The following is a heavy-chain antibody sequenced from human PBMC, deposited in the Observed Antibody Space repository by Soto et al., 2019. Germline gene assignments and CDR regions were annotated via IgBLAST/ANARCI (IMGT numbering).Heavy chain of an antibody. J-gene: IGHJ6*02. Sequence: PSETLSLTCTVSGGSINDYYWSWIRQPPGKGLEWIGHMYYSGSTSYNPSLNSRVTISLDTSKDQFSLKLSSVTAADTAVYYCARGVGGYGTYYYCGLDVWGHGTTVTVSS. CDR1: GGSINDYY. CDR3: ARGVGGYGTYYYCGLDV. D-gene: IGHD6-13*01. CDR2: MYYSGST. V-gene: IGHV4-59*01.